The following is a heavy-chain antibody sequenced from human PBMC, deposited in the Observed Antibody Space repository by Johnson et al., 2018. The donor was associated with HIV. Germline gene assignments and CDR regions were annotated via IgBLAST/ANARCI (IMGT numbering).Heavy chain of an antibody. CDR2: ISYDGSNK. J-gene: IGHJ3*02. Sequence: QVPLVESGGGLEQPAGSLRLSCADSGCTFSSYGMHWVRRAPGKGLEWVAVISYDGSNKYYADSVKGRFTISRDKSKNTLYLQMNSLRAEDTAVYYCAKSGFSGSYQGAYDIWGQGTMVTVSS. D-gene: IGHD1-26*01. CDR1: GCTFSSYG. V-gene: IGHV3-30*18. CDR3: AKSGFSGSYQGAYDI.